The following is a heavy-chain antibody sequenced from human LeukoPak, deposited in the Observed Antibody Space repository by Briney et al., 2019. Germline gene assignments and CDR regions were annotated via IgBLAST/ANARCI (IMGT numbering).Heavy chain of an antibody. CDR1: GYSISSGYY. D-gene: IGHD2-15*01. V-gene: IGHV4-38-2*02. Sequence: PSETLSLTCTVSGYSISSGYYWGWIRQPPGKGLEWIGRIYTSGSTNYIPSLKSRVTMSVDTSKNQFSLKLSSVTAADTAVYYCASAVVAAHKKERNWFDPWGQGTLVTVSS. J-gene: IGHJ5*02. CDR2: IYTSGST. CDR3: ASAVVAAHKKERNWFDP.